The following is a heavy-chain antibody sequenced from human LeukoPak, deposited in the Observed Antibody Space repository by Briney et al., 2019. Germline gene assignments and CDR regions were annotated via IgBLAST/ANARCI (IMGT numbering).Heavy chain of an antibody. D-gene: IGHD2-2*02. CDR3: AKFLVGRYCSSTSCYIPFDY. CDR2: ISGSGGST. V-gene: IGHV3-23*01. Sequence: PGGSLRLSCAASGFTFSSYAMSWVRQAPGKGLEWVSAISGSGGSTYYADSVKGRFTVSRDNSKNTLYLQMNSLRAEDTAVYYCAKFLVGRYCSSTSCYIPFDYWGQGTLVTVSS. CDR1: GFTFSSYA. J-gene: IGHJ4*02.